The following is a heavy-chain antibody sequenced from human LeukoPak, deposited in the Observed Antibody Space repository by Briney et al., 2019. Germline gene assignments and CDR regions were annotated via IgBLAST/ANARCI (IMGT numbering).Heavy chain of an antibody. CDR2: ISGSDINT. Sequence: GGSLRLSCAASGFTFSSYAMNWVRQAPGKGLEWVSTISGSDINTYYADSVKGRFTISRDSSKNTLYLQMNSLRAEDTAVYYCAKGVASRPYNWFDPWGQGTLVTVSS. D-gene: IGHD2-8*01. J-gene: IGHJ5*02. CDR1: GFTFSSYA. CDR3: AKGVASRPYNWFDP. V-gene: IGHV3-23*01.